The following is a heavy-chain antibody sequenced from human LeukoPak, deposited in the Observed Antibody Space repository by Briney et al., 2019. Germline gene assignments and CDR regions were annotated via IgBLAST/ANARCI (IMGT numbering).Heavy chain of an antibody. CDR3: ARYCSSTSCSIYNWFDP. D-gene: IGHD2-2*01. Sequence: ASVKVSCKASGYTFTGYYMHWVRQAPGQGLEWMGWINPNSGGTNYAQKFQGGVTMTRDTSISTAYMELSRLRSDDTAVYYCARYCSSTSCSIYNWFDPWGQGTLVTVSS. J-gene: IGHJ5*02. CDR1: GYTFTGYY. V-gene: IGHV1-2*02. CDR2: INPNSGGT.